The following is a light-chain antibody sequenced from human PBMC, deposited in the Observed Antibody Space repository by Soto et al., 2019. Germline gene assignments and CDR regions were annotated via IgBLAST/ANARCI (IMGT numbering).Light chain of an antibody. Sequence: DIQLTQSPSFLSASVGDRVTITCRARQGISSDLAWYQQKPGKAPNLLIYGASNLQTGVPSRFSGSGSGTEFTLTISSLQPEDFATYYCQQLNIYPITFGQGTRLEIK. CDR2: GAS. CDR3: QQLNIYPIT. J-gene: IGKJ5*01. CDR1: QGISSD. V-gene: IGKV1-9*01.